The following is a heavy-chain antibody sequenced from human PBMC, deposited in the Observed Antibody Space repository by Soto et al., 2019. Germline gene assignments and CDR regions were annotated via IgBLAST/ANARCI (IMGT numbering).Heavy chain of an antibody. CDR3: AREEYGPGSAMRSY. CDR1: GGSFSASY. J-gene: IGHJ4*02. V-gene: IGHV4-34*01. CDR2: INHRGST. Sequence: QVQLQQWGAGLLKPSETLSLTCAVYGGSFSASYWTWIRQPPGKGLEWMGEINHRGSTNYNPSLKSRVTISADSSKNQFSLSLSSVTAADTAVYYCAREEYGPGSAMRSYWGQGTLVTVSS. D-gene: IGHD3-10*01.